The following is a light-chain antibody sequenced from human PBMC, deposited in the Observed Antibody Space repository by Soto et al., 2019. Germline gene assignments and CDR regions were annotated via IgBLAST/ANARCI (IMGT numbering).Light chain of an antibody. Sequence: DIQMTQSPSSLSASVGDRVTITCQASQDVKNYLDWYQQKPGKAPKLLIYDASNLERGVPSRFSGSGTGTEYTFTINSLQSEDCATYYCQQYHTWPVTFGGGTKVEIK. J-gene: IGKJ4*01. V-gene: IGKV1-33*01. CDR1: QDVKNY. CDR3: QQYHTWPVT. CDR2: DAS.